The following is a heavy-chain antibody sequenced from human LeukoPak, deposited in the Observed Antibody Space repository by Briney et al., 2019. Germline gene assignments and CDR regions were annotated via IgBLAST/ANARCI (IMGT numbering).Heavy chain of an antibody. J-gene: IGHJ3*02. D-gene: IGHD1-26*01. Sequence: GGSLTLSCAASGFTFSSYSMNWVRQAPGKGLEWVSSISSSSYIYYADSVKGRFTISRDNAKDSLYLQMNSLRAEDTAVYYCARSYAEADAFDIWGQGTMVTVSS. V-gene: IGHV3-21*01. CDR2: ISSSSYI. CDR1: GFTFSSYS. CDR3: ARSYAEADAFDI.